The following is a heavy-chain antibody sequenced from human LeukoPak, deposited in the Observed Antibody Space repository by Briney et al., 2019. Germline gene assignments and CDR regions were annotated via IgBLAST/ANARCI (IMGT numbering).Heavy chain of an antibody. V-gene: IGHV3-53*01. D-gene: IGHD6-19*01. Sequence: PGGSLRLSCAASGFTVSSNYMSWVRQAPGKGLEWVSVIYSSGGTFYSDSVKGRFTISRDFSKNTLYLQMDSLRADDTAVYYCARDSNGPAFWGQGTLVTVSS. J-gene: IGHJ4*02. CDR1: GFTVSSNY. CDR3: ARDSNGPAF. CDR2: IYSSGGT.